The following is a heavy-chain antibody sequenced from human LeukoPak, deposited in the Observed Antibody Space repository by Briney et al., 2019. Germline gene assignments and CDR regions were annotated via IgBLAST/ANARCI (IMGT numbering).Heavy chain of an antibody. Sequence: PSETLSLTCAVSGGSISSGGYSWSWIRQPPGKGLEWIGYIYHSGSTYYNPSLKSRVTISVDRSKNQFSLKLSSVTAADTAVYYCARSGYSYGYWYFDLWGRGTLVTVSS. J-gene: IGHJ2*01. V-gene: IGHV4-30-2*01. D-gene: IGHD5-18*01. CDR2: IYHSGST. CDR1: GGSISSGGYS. CDR3: ARSGYSYGYWYFDL.